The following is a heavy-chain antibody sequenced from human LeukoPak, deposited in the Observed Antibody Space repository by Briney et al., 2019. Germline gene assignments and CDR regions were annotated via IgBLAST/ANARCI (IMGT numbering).Heavy chain of an antibody. V-gene: IGHV4-59*01. CDR1: GGSITSY. CDR3: ARGFRFYAFDI. CDR2: IYYSGST. Sequence: SSETLSLTCTVSGGSITSYWSWIRQPPGKGLEWIGYIYYSGSTNYNPSLKSRVTMSIDTSKNQFSLKLSSVTAADTAVYYCARGFRFYAFDIWGQGTMVTVSS. J-gene: IGHJ3*02. D-gene: IGHD3-10*01.